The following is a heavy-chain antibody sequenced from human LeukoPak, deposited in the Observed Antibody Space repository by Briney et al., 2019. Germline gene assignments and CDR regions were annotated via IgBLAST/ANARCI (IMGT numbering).Heavy chain of an antibody. V-gene: IGHV4-59*01. CDR2: RYYSGST. CDR1: GGSISSYY. Sequence: PLETLSLTCSVSGGSISSYYWTWIRQPPGKGLEWIGYRYYSGSTTYNPSLKSRVTISVDTSKSQFSLKLMSVTAADTAIYYCARVRGDFETDWGQGTLVTVSS. CDR3: ARVRGDFETD. D-gene: IGHD3-16*01. J-gene: IGHJ1*01.